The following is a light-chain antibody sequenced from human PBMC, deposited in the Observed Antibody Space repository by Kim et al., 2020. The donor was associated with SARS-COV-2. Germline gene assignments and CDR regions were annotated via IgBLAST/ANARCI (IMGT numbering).Light chain of an antibody. CDR2: EYN. Sequence: KTLTLSGTLSSGSIASNYVQWYQQRPGSTPTTVIYEYNQRPSGVPDRFSGSIDSSSNSASLTISGLKTEDEADYYCQSYDSSNHVVFGGGTQLTVL. V-gene: IGLV6-57*01. CDR3: QSYDSSNHVV. J-gene: IGLJ2*01. CDR1: SGSIASNY.